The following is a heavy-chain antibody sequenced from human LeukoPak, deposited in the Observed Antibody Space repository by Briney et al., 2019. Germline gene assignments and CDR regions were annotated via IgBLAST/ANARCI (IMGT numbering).Heavy chain of an antibody. CDR3: ARDKQRAATYYYYGMDV. Sequence: SQTLSLTCAISGDSVSSNSAAWNWIRQSPSRGLEWLGRTYYRSKWYNDYAVSVKSRITINPDTSENQFSLQLNSVTPEDTAVYYCARDKQRAATYYYYGMDVWGQGTTVTVSS. D-gene: IGHD2-15*01. V-gene: IGHV6-1*01. CDR1: GDSVSSNSAA. J-gene: IGHJ6*02. CDR2: TYYRSKWYN.